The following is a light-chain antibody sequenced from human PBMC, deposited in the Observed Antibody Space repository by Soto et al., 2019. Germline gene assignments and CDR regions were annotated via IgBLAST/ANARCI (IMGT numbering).Light chain of an antibody. CDR3: SSYAGSNNLGV. CDR2: EVS. J-gene: IGLJ2*01. Sequence: LTQPPSASGSPGQSVTISCTGTSSDVGGYNYVSWYQQHPGKAPKLMIYEVSKRPSGVPDRFSGSKSGNTASLTVSGLQAEDEADYYCSSYAGSNNLGVFGGGTKLTVL. CDR1: SSDVGGYNY. V-gene: IGLV2-8*01.